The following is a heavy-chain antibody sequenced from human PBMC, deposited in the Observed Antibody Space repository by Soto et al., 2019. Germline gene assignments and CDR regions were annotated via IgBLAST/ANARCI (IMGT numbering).Heavy chain of an antibody. CDR2: IYRGGST. CDR3: ERGVIAAPGYYFDY. J-gene: IGHJ4*02. Sequence: EVQLVETGGGLIQPGGSLRLSCAASGFTVSSNYMSWVRQAPGQGLEWVSVIYRGGSTYYADSVKGRFTISRDNSKNTLYFQMNSLRAEDTAVYYCERGVIAAPGYYFDYWGQGTLVTVS. V-gene: IGHV3-53*02. D-gene: IGHD6-13*01. CDR1: GFTVSSNY.